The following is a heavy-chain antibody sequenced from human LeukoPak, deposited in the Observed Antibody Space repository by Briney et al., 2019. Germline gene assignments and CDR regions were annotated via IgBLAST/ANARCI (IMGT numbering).Heavy chain of an antibody. Sequence: GGSLRLSCAVSGVTLSNYGMSWVRQAPGKGLEWVSAISGSGGSTYYADSVKGRFTISRDNSKNTLYLQTNSLRAEDTAVYYCAKDPHYYDSSGYVGYWGQGTLVTVSS. J-gene: IGHJ4*02. CDR1: GVTLSNYG. V-gene: IGHV3-23*01. CDR2: ISGSGGST. D-gene: IGHD3-22*01. CDR3: AKDPHYYDSSGYVGY.